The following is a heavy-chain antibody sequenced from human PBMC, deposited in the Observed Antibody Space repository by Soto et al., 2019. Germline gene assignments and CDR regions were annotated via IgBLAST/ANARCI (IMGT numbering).Heavy chain of an antibody. Sequence: QVQLVQSGPDLKRPGASMKVSCKASGYTFTSYGISWVRQAPGQGLEWMAWISPLKGRTQYSQKAQGRVTLSTDTSSNTAYREMTTLRVDDTAVYYCAMDYCDRPEYFKHWCQGTLVTVS. V-gene: IGHV1-18*04. J-gene: IGHJ1*01. CDR3: AMDYCDRPEYFKH. CDR2: ISPLKGRT. D-gene: IGHD4-17*01. CDR1: GYTFTSYG.